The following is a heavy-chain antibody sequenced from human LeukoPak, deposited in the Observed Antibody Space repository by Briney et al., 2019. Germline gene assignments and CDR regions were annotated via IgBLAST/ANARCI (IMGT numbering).Heavy chain of an antibody. CDR3: ARGPRYGSGNYYNNY. Sequence: ASVKVSCKASGFTFTGYYIYWVRQAPGQGLEWMGWINPNSGGTNYALKFQGRVTMTRDTSTSTAYMELSRLRSDDTAVYYCARGPRYGSGNYYNNYWGQGALVTVSS. D-gene: IGHD3-10*01. J-gene: IGHJ4*02. CDR1: GFTFTGYY. V-gene: IGHV1-2*02. CDR2: INPNSGGT.